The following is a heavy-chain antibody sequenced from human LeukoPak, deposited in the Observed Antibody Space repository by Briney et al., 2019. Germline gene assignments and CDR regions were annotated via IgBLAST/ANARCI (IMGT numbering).Heavy chain of an antibody. Sequence: GGSLRLSRAASGFTFSDYYMSWIRQAPGKGLEWVSYISSSGSTIYYADSVKGRFTISRDNAKNSLYLQMNSLRAEDTAVYYCARDPPQSIAAAGDYYYYYMDVWGKGTTVTVSS. J-gene: IGHJ6*03. D-gene: IGHD6-13*01. V-gene: IGHV3-11*04. CDR1: GFTFSDYY. CDR3: ARDPPQSIAAAGDYYYYYMDV. CDR2: ISSSGSTI.